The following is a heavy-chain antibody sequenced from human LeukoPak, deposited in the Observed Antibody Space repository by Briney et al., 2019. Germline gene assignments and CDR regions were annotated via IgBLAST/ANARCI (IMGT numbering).Heavy chain of an antibody. CDR3: ATLPQRYTRGFSPLLT. CDR1: GYTLTELS. V-gene: IGHV1-24*01. D-gene: IGHD6-25*01. Sequence: ASVKVSCKVSGYTLTELSMHWVRQAPGKGLEWMGGFDPEDGETIYAQKFQGRVTMTEDTSTDTAYMELSSLRSEDTAVYYCATLPQRYTRGFSPLLTWGQGTLVTVSS. CDR2: FDPEDGET. J-gene: IGHJ5*02.